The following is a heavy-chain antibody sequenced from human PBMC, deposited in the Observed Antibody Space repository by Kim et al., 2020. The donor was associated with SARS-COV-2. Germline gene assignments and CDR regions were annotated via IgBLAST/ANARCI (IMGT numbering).Heavy chain of an antibody. CDR3: AMDLLGTSWCFDS. D-gene: IGHD6-13*01. Sequence: GGSLRLSCAASGFTFRRYAMNWVRQVPGKGLEWVAMINFDGGRAFYADSVRGRFTISRDNSKSTVSLQMNNLRSDDSATYYCAMDLLGTSWCFDSWGQGT. J-gene: IGHJ5*01. V-gene: IGHV3-30-3*01. CDR2: INFDGGRA. CDR1: GFTFRRYA.